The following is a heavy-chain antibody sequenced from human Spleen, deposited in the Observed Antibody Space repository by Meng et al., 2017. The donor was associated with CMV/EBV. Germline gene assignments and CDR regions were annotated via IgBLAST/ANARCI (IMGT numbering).Heavy chain of an antibody. CDR1: GGSISTGDYY. CDR3: ASGIYSSSWSDGLGFDS. J-gene: IGHJ5*01. D-gene: IGHD6-13*01. CDR2: IFYTGKT. V-gene: IGHV4-30-4*08. Sequence: SETLSLTCTVSGGSISTGDYYWNWVRRPPGKGLEWIGYIFYTGKTHYNPSLKSRLLISAAMSKNQFSLSLTSVTAADTAVYYCASGIYSSSWSDGLGFDSWGQGSLVTVSS.